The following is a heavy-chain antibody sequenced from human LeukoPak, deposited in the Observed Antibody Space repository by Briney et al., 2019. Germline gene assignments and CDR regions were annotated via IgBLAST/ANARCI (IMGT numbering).Heavy chain of an antibody. V-gene: IGHV3-21*04. CDR3: ARLTDFWSGYPYFDY. J-gene: IGHJ4*02. D-gene: IGHD3-3*01. CDR2: VSSTSSFI. Sequence: GGSLRLSCAASGFTFSSYSINWVRQAPGKGLEWVSCVSSTSSFIYYADSVKGRFTISRDNSKNTLYLQMNSLRAEDTAVYYCARLTDFWSGYPYFDYWGQGTLVTVSS. CDR1: GFTFSSYS.